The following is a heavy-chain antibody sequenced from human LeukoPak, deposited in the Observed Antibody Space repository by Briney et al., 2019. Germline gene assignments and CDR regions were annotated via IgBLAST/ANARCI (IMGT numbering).Heavy chain of an antibody. V-gene: IGHV4-4*07. CDR1: GGSISSYY. J-gene: IGHJ5*02. Sequence: SETLSLTCTVSGGSISSYYWSWIRQPAGKGLEWIGRIYTSGSTNYNPSLKSRVTMSVDTSKNQFSLKLSSVTAADTAVYYCARYGSSSWGWYWFDPWDQGTLVTVSS. CDR3: ARYGSSSWGWYWFDP. CDR2: IYTSGST. D-gene: IGHD6-13*01.